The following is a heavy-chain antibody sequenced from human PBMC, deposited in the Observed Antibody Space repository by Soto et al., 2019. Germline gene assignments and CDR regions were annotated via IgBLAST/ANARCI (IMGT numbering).Heavy chain of an antibody. CDR3: ARGGQECSTRGCGYIYDGMDV. Sequence: ASVNVSFKTVCYAFSHYCICWWLQEPGQGLEWGGWISAYNGNTHHAQNVQGRVTMTTDTSTSTAYMELKSLTSDDTAVYYCARGGQECSTRGCGYIYDGMDVWGQGTTVTVSS. J-gene: IGHJ6*02. CDR2: ISAYNGNT. CDR1: CYAFSHYC. D-gene: IGHD2-2*01. V-gene: IGHV1-18*01.